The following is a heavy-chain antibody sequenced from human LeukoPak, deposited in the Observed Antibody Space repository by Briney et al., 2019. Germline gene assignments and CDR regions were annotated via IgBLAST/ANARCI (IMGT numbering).Heavy chain of an antibody. V-gene: IGHV3-23*01. J-gene: IGHJ4*02. CDR1: GFTFSSYA. Sequence: GGSLRLSCAASGFTFSSYAMSWVRQAPGKGLEWVSAISGSGGSTYYTDSVKGRFTISRDNSKNTLYLQMSSLRAEDTAIYYCAKGLGSRDCSGGSCYLDYWGQGTLVTVSS. D-gene: IGHD2-15*01. CDR2: ISGSGGST. CDR3: AKGLGSRDCSGGSCYLDY.